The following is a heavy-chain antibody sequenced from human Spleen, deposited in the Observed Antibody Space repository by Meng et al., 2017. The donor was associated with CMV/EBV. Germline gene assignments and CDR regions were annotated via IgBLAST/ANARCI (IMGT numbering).Heavy chain of an antibody. Sequence: FTYRYMHWVRQAPGQALEWMGWITPFNGNTNYAQKFQDRVTITSDRTMSTAYMELSSLRSEDTAVYYCARRYCTNGVCSSYWTDWFDPWGQGTLVTVSS. V-gene: IGHV1-45*02. CDR2: ITPFNGNT. D-gene: IGHD2-8*01. J-gene: IGHJ5*02. CDR3: ARRYCTNGVCSSYWTDWFDP. CDR1: FTYRY.